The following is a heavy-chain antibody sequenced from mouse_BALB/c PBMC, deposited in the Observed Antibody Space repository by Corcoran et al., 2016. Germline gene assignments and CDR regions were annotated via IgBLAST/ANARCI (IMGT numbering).Heavy chain of an antibody. CDR2: INTYTGEP. CDR3: ARFITTATSLFDY. J-gene: IGHJ2*01. CDR1: GYTFTNYG. D-gene: IGHD1-2*01. Sequence: QIQLVQSGPELKKPGETVKISCKASGYTFTNYGMNWVKQAPGKGLKWMGWINTYTGEPTYADDFKGRFAFSLETSASTAYLQINNHKNEDTATYFCARFITTATSLFDYWGQGTTLTVSS. V-gene: IGHV9-3-1*01.